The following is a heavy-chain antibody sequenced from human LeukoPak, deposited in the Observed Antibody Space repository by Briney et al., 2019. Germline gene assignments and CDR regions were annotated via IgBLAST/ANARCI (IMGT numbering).Heavy chain of an antibody. J-gene: IGHJ6*02. D-gene: IGHD3-10*01. V-gene: IGHV1-2*02. CDR2: INPKSSGN. CDR3: ARDRRDYYGCGSFYGMDV. CDR1: GYTFTDYY. Sequence: ASVKVSCKASGYTFTDYYMHWVLQAPGQGLESMGGINPKSSGNSYAQKYQGRVTMSRATSISTAYMQLSRLRSDVTAVYYCARDRRDYYGCGSFYGMDVWGQGTTVTVSS.